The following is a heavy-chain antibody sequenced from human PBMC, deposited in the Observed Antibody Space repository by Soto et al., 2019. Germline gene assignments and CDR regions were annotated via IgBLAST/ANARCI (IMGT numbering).Heavy chain of an antibody. Sequence: SETLSLTCAVSGGSISSGGYSWGWIRQPPGKGLEWIGYIYHSGSTYYNPSLKSRVTISVDRSKNQFSLKLSSVTAADTAVYYCARVPSPWGQGNLVTVSS. J-gene: IGHJ5*02. V-gene: IGHV4-30-2*01. CDR3: ARVPSP. CDR1: GGSISSGGYS. CDR2: IYHSGST.